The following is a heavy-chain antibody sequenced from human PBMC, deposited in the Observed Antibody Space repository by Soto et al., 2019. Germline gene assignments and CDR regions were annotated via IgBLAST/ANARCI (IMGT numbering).Heavy chain of an antibody. CDR2: ISYNGGYI. CDR1: GFTFRSYT. CDR3: ARVRGANYYFDY. D-gene: IGHD2-15*01. Sequence: GGSLRLSCAASGFTFRSYTMNWVRQAPGKGLEWVSSISYNGGYIYYADSLKGRFTISRDNPKNSLYLQMNSLRAEDTAVYYCARVRGANYYFDYWGQGTRVTVSS. V-gene: IGHV3-21*01. J-gene: IGHJ4*02.